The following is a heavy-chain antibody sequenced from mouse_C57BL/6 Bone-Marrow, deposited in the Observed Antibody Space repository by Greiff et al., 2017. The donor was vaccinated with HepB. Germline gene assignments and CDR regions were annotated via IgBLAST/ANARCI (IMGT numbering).Heavy chain of an antibody. Sequence: LVESGAELVRPGASVTLSCKASGYTFTDYEMHWVKQTPVHGLEWIGAIDPETGGTAYNQKFKGKAILTADKSSSTAYMELRSLTSEDSAVYYCTSDGYPYFDYWGQGTTLTVSS. V-gene: IGHV1-15*01. CDR1: GYTFTDYE. CDR3: TSDGYPYFDY. CDR2: IDPETGGT. J-gene: IGHJ2*01. D-gene: IGHD2-3*01.